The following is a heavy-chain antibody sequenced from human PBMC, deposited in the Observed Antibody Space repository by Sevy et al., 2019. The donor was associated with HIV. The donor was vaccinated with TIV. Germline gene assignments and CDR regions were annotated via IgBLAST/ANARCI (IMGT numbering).Heavy chain of an antibody. J-gene: IGHJ4*02. V-gene: IGHV4-59*01. D-gene: IGHD3-16*01. CDR2: IYYTGST. Sequence: SETLSLTCTVSDGSISYYYWSWIRQPPGKGLEWIGYIYYTGSTRHNPSLKSRVTISVDTFNNQFSLRLTSVTAADTAVYYCAGRTSFYDSFDYWGQGTLVTVSS. CDR3: AGRTSFYDSFDY. CDR1: DGSISYYY.